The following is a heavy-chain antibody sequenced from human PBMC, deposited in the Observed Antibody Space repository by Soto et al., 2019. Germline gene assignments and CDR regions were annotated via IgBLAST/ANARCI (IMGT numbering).Heavy chain of an antibody. V-gene: IGHV1-18*01. CDR1: GYTFTSYG. J-gene: IGHJ4*02. CDR2: ISAYNGNT. Sequence: ASVKVSCKASGYTFTSYGISWVRQAPGQGLEWMGWISAYNGNTNYAQKLQGRVTMTTDTSTSTAYIELRSLRSDDTAVYYCARVQWLPTSLDYWGQGTLVTVSS. CDR3: ARVQWLPTSLDY. D-gene: IGHD6-19*01.